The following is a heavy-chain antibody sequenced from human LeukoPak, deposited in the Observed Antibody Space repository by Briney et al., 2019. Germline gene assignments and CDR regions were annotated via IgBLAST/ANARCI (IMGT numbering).Heavy chain of an antibody. J-gene: IGHJ3*02. CDR3: ATPYCSSISCLDVFNM. CDR1: GVSVSDGRYY. CDR2: KYYSGSA. D-gene: IGHD2-2*01. V-gene: IGHV4-31*03. Sequence: PSETLSLTCSVSGVSVSDGRYYWTWISQHPGKGLEWIGYKYYSGSAKYNPSLKSRLTISIDTSKNQFSLHLSSVTAADTATYYCATPYCSSISCLDVFNMWGQGTRVTVSS.